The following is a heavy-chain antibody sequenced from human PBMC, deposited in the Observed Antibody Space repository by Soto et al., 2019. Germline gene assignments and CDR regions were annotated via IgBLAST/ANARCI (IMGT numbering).Heavy chain of an antibody. Sequence: QVHLVESGGGVVQPGRSLRLSCAASGFSFSTYGMHWVRQAPGKGLEWVAFISNDGSNKYYADSVKGRFTISRDNSKITLYLQMNSLRAEDTGVYCCAKGVGHYWAFDYWGQGTLVNVSS. CDR1: GFSFSTYG. J-gene: IGHJ4*02. D-gene: IGHD2-8*02. CDR2: ISNDGSNK. V-gene: IGHV3-30*18. CDR3: AKGVGHYWAFDY.